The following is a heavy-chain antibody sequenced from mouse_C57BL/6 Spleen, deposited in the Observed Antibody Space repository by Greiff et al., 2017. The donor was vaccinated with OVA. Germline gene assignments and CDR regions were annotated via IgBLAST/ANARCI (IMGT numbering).Heavy chain of an antibody. D-gene: IGHD2-4*01. V-gene: IGHV1-63*01. CDR2: IYPGGGYT. J-gene: IGHJ1*03. CDR1: GYTFTNYW. Sequence: VQLQQPGAELVKPGASVKMSCKASGYTFTNYWIGWAKQRPGHGLEWIGDIYPGGGYTNYNEKFKGKATLTADKSSSTAYMQFSSLTSEDSAIYYCARKGDYDYWYFDVWGTGTTVTVSS. CDR3: ARKGDYDYWYFDV.